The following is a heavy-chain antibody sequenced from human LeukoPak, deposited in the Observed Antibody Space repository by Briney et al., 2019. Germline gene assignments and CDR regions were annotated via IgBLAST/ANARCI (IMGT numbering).Heavy chain of an antibody. CDR1: GFTDSTNY. V-gene: IGHV3-53*01. J-gene: IGHJ4*02. CDR3: ARLYCSGGNCYLFDY. Sequence: GGSLRLSCAASGFTDSTNYMSWVRQAPGKGLEWVSAIYRGGTTYYADSVKGRFTISRDNSKNTLYLQMNSLRAEDTAVYYCARLYCSGGNCYLFDYWGPGTLVTVSS. CDR2: IYRGGTT. D-gene: IGHD2-15*01.